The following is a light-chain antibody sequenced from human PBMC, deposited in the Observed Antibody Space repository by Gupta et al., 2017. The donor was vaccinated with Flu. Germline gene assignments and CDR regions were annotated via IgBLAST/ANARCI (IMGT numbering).Light chain of an antibody. CDR1: SSDVGRSNY. V-gene: IGLV2-14*01. CDR3: SSYTSTNTFYV. CDR2: DVS. Sequence: QSALTQPASVSGSPGQSITISCTGTSSDVGRSNYVSWYQQHPGKAPKLIIYDVSHRPSGASSRFSGSKSGNTASLTISGLETEDETDYYCSSYTSTNTFYVFGTGTKVTVL. J-gene: IGLJ1*01.